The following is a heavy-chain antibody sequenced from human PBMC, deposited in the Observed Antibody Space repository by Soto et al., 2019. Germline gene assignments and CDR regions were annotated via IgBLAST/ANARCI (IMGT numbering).Heavy chain of an antibody. J-gene: IGHJ5*02. Sequence: SETLSLTCAVSGGSISSSGYCWTWIRQPPVKGLEWIGYIYPTGNTYYSPSLKSRVTISVDKSRNRLSLELNSVTASDTAVYYCARVRPYTAYWFDPWGPGTLVT. D-gene: IGHD2-2*02. CDR2: IYPTGNT. CDR3: ARVRPYTAYWFDP. CDR1: GGSISSSGYC. V-gene: IGHV4-30-2*01.